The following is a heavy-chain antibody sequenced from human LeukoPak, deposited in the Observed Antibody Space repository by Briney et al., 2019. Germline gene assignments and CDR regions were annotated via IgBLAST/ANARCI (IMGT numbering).Heavy chain of an antibody. J-gene: IGHJ6*02. V-gene: IGHV6-1*01. CDR2: TYYRSKWYC. Sequence: SQTLSLTCAISGDSVSSISVAWNWIRQSPSRGLEWLGRTYYRSKWYCEYAVSVKSRINISPDTSKNQFSLQLTSVTPEDTAVYYCSLARAEYHYGMDVWGQGTTVTVSS. CDR1: GDSVSSISVA. CDR3: SLARAEYHYGMDV.